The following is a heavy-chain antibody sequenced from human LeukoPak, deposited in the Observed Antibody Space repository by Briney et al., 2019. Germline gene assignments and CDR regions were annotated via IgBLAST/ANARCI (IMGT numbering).Heavy chain of an antibody. CDR3: ARKQDTAMVRRSSDAFDI. CDR2: IWSGGTNK. D-gene: IGHD5-18*01. J-gene: IGHJ3*02. V-gene: IGHV3-33*08. CDR1: GFTFSTYG. Sequence: GGSLRLSCAASGFTFSTYGMHWVRQAPGKGLEWVAVIWSGGTNKYYADSVKGRFTISRDNAKNSLYLQMNSLRAEDTAVYYCARKQDTAMVRRSSDAFDIWGQGTMVTVSS.